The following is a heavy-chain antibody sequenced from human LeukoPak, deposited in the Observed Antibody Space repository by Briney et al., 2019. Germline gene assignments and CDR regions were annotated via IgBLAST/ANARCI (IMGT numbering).Heavy chain of an antibody. CDR1: GGTFSSYA. Sequence: SVKVSCKASGGTFSSYAISWVRQAPGQGLEWMGGIIPIFGTANYAQKFQGRVTITADESTSTAYMELSSLRSEDTAVYYCARDFGQQSRYYDSSGYYYWGQGTLVTVSS. V-gene: IGHV1-69*13. D-gene: IGHD3-22*01. CDR2: IIPIFGTA. J-gene: IGHJ4*02. CDR3: ARDFGQQSRYYDSSGYYY.